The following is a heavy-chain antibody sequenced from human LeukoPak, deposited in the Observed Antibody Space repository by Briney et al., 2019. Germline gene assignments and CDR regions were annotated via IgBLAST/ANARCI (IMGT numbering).Heavy chain of an antibody. CDR3: ARAPSEIGGYYPEYFRH. CDR1: GFTFSTYW. CDR2: IKSDGST. Sequence: GGSLRLSCAASGFTFSTYWMHWVRHAPGKGLVWVSRIKSDGSTNYADSVKGRFTISRDNAKNTVSLQMNSLRPEDTGVYYCARAPSEIGGYYPEYFRHWGQGTLLTVSS. V-gene: IGHV3-74*01. J-gene: IGHJ1*01. D-gene: IGHD3-22*01.